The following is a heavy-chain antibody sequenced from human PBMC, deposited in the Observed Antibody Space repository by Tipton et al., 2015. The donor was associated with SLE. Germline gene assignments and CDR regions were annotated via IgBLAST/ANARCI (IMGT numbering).Heavy chain of an antibody. V-gene: IGHV3-21*01. CDR1: GFTFSSYS. CDR3: ARSDVAAAGTENAFDI. J-gene: IGHJ3*02. CDR2: ISSSSSYI. Sequence: SLRLSCAASGFTFSSYSMNWVRQAPGKGLEWVSSISSSSSYIYYADSVKGRFTISRDNAKNSLYLQMNSLRAEDTAVYYCARSDVAAAGTENAFDIWGQGTMVTVSS. D-gene: IGHD6-13*01.